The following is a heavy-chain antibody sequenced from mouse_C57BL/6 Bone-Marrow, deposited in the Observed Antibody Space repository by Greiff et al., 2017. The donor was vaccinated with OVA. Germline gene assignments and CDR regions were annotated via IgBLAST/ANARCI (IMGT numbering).Heavy chain of an antibody. CDR2: INPYNGGT. CDR1: GYTITDYY. V-gene: IGHV1-19*01. D-gene: IGHD2-4*01. J-gene: IGHJ3*01. Sequence: EVQLQQSGPVLVKPGASVKMSCKASGYTITDYYMNWVKQSHGKSLEWIGVINPYNGGTSYNQKFKGKATLTVDKSSSTAYMGLNSLTSDDSAVYYCARYYDYDWFAYWGQGTLVTVSA. CDR3: ARYYDYDWFAY.